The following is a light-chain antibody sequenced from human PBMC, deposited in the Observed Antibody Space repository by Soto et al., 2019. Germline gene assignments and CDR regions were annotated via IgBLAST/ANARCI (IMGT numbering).Light chain of an antibody. V-gene: IGLV2-14*01. CDR1: SSDVGGYKF. Sequence: QSALTQPASVSASPGQSITISCTGTSSDVGGYKFVSWYQHHPGKAPKLMIYEVNNRPSGVSNRFSGSKSGNTASLTISGRQPEDEADYYCLSYTSANTRVFGGGTKLNVL. CDR2: EVN. CDR3: LSYTSANTRV. J-gene: IGLJ3*02.